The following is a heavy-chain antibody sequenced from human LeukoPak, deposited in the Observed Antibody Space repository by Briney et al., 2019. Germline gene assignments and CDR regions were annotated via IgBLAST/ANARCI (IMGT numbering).Heavy chain of an antibody. J-gene: IGHJ6*03. V-gene: IGHV3-20*04. D-gene: IGHD1-7*01. CDR2: INWNGGST. CDR3: AKRRGLELTYYYXXDV. CDR1: GFTFDDYG. Sequence: GGSLRLSCAASGFTFDDYGMSWVRQAPGKGLEWVSGINWNGGSTGYADSVKGRFTISRDNAKNSLYLQMNSLRAEDTAVYYCAKRRGLELTYYYXXDVXXXGTXVTVSS.